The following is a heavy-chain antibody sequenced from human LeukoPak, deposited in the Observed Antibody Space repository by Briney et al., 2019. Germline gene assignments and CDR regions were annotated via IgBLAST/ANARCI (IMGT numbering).Heavy chain of an antibody. J-gene: IGHJ4*02. V-gene: IGHV1-69*13. CDR3: ARERLAVAGESV. CDR2: IIPIFGTA. CDR1: GGTFSSYA. D-gene: IGHD6-19*01. Sequence: ASVKVSCKASGGTFSSYAISWVRQAPGQGLGMGGIIPIFGTANYAQKFQGRVTITADESTSTAYMELSSLRSEDTAVYYCARERLAVAGESVWGQGTLVTVSS.